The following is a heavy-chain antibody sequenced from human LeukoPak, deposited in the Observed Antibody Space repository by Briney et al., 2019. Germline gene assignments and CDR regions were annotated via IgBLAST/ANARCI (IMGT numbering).Heavy chain of an antibody. CDR3: ARLTGAPDAFGI. CDR2: IYHSGST. CDR1: GGSINSGHW. V-gene: IGHV4-4*02. D-gene: IGHD1-20*01. Sequence: SGTLSLTCAVSGGSINSGHWWNWVRQPPEKGLEWIGEIYHSGSTNYNPSLKSRVTISVDKSKNQFSLKLSSVTAADTAMYYCARLTGAPDAFGIWGQGTMVTVSS. J-gene: IGHJ3*02.